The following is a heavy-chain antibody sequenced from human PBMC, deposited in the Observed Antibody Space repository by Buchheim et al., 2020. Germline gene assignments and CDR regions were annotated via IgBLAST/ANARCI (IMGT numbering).Heavy chain of an antibody. Sequence: QVQLQESGPGLVKPSGTLSLTCAVSGGSISSSNWWNWVRQPPGKGLEWIGEVYPSGSTNYKPSLKSRVTISLAKSKNQFSLKVNSLTAADTAVYYCARGETTKWYFDLWGRGTL. CDR2: VYPSGST. CDR3: ARGETTKWYFDL. J-gene: IGHJ2*01. D-gene: IGHD4-17*01. V-gene: IGHV4-4*02. CDR1: GGSISSSNW.